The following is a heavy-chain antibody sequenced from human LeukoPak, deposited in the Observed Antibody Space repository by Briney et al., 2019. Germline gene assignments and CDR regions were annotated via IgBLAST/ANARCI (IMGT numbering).Heavy chain of an antibody. CDR1: GYTFTSYG. V-gene: IGHV1-2*02. Sequence: ASVKVSCKASGYTFTSYGISWVRQAPGQGLEWMGWINPNSGGTNYAQKFQGRVTMTRDTSISTAYMELSRLRSDDTAVYYCARDLEQLAFDYWGQGTLVTVSS. D-gene: IGHD6-13*01. CDR3: ARDLEQLAFDY. J-gene: IGHJ4*02. CDR2: INPNSGGT.